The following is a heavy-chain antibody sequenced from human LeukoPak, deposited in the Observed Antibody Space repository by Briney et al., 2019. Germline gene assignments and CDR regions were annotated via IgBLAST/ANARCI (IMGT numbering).Heavy chain of an antibody. CDR1: GDSVSSYSAA. V-gene: IGHV6-1*01. J-gene: IGHJ3*02. CDR2: TYYRSKWYN. D-gene: IGHD4-23*01. Sequence: SQTLSLTCAISGDSVSSYSAACSWIRQSPSRGLEWLGRTYYRSKWYNDYAVSVKSRITINPDTSKNQFSLQLTSVTPEDTAVYYCARSGGHDAFDIWGQGTMVTVSS. CDR3: ARSGGHDAFDI.